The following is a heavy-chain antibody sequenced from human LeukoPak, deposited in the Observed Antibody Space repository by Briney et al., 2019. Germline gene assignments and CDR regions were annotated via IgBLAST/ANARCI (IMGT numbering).Heavy chain of an antibody. V-gene: IGHV4-39*07. CDR1: GGSISSSSYY. CDR3: ARGAEYSWNVDY. J-gene: IGHJ4*02. CDR2: INHSGST. Sequence: SETLSLTCTVSGGSISSSSYYWGWIRQPPGKGLEWIGEINHSGSTNYNPSLKSRVTISVDTSKNQFSLKLSSVTAADTAVYYCARGAEYSWNVDYWGQGTLVTVSS. D-gene: IGHD1-20*01.